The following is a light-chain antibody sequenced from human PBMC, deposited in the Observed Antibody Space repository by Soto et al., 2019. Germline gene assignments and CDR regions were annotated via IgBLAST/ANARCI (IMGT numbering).Light chain of an antibody. Sequence: EIVLTESPGTLSLSPGERATLSCRASQSVPSSNVAWYQQKPGQSPRLLIYGASTRATGIPARFSGSGSGTDFTLTISRLEPDDVAVYFCQQYDNLPYTFGPGTKLDFK. CDR3: QQYDNLPYT. CDR1: QSVPSSN. J-gene: IGKJ2*01. V-gene: IGKV3-20*01. CDR2: GAS.